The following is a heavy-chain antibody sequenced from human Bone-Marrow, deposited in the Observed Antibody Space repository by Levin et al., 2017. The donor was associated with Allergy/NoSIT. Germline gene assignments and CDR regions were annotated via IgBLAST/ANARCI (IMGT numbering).Heavy chain of an antibody. D-gene: IGHD3-10*01. CDR2: ISGSGGST. Sequence: GGSLRLSCAASGFTFSSYAMSWVRQAPGKGLEWVSAISGSGGSTYYADSVKGRFTISRDNSKNTLYLQMNSLRAEDTAVYYCAKSDGSGSYYNFFSWRPGAFDIWGQGTMVTVSS. CDR3: AKSDGSGSYYNFFSWRPGAFDI. V-gene: IGHV3-23*01. CDR1: GFTFSSYA. J-gene: IGHJ3*02.